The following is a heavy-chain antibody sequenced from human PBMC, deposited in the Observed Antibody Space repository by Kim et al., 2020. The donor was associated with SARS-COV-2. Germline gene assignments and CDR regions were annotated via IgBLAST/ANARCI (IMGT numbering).Heavy chain of an antibody. J-gene: IGHJ6*02. V-gene: IGHV3-53*01. D-gene: IGHD3-22*01. Sequence: GGSLRLSCAASGFTVSSNYMSWVRQAPGKGLEWVSVIYSGGSTYYADSVKGRFTISRDNSKNTLYLQMNSLRAEDTAVYYCRIVVVNSDYYYYGMDVWGQGTTVTVSS. CDR1: GFTVSSNY. CDR3: RIVVVNSDYYYYGMDV. CDR2: IYSGGST.